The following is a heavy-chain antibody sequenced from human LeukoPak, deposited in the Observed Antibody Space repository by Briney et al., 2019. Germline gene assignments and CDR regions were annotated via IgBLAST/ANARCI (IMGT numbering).Heavy chain of an antibody. CDR3: ARSAEWLRNAFDI. D-gene: IGHD5-12*01. V-gene: IGHV4-59*01. CDR1: GASTSYFY. CDR2: MHNSGSS. J-gene: IGHJ3*02. Sequence: SETLSLTCTVSGASTSYFYWNWIRQPPGKGLEWIGYMHNSGSSKHSPSLKSRVTISIDTSKNQFSLQLTSVTAADTAIYYCARSAEWLRNAFDIWGQGTMVSVSS.